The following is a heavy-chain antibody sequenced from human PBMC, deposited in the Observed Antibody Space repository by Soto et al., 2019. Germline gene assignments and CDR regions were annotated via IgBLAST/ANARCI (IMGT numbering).Heavy chain of an antibody. CDR1: GFTFSSYA. CDR3: TTGLSNGYYNFDY. CDR2: ISGSDDST. J-gene: IGHJ4*02. V-gene: IGHV3-23*01. Sequence: GSLRLSCAASGFTFSSYAMSWVRQAPGKGLEWVSVISGSDDSTYYADSVKGRFTISRDNSKNTLYLQMNSLRAEDTAVYYCTTGLSNGYYNFDYWGQGTPVTVSS. D-gene: IGHD3-22*01.